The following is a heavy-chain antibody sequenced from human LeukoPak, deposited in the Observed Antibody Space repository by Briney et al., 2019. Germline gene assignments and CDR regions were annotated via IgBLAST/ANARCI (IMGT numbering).Heavy chain of an antibody. CDR2: ISSSSSTI. Sequence: GGSLRLSCAASGFTFSSYSMNWVRQAPGKGLEWVSYISSSSSTIYYADSVKGRFTISRDNSKNTLYLQMNSLRAEDTAVYYCAKGRTTVTTNNYYGMDVWGQGTTLTVSS. CDR1: GFTFSSYS. CDR3: AKGRTTVTTNNYYGMDV. J-gene: IGHJ6*02. D-gene: IGHD4-11*01. V-gene: IGHV3-48*01.